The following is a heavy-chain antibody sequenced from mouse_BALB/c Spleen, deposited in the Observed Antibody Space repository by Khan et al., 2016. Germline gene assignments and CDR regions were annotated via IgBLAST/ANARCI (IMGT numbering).Heavy chain of an antibody. CDR1: GFIFSSYT. Sequence: EVELVESGGGLVKPGGSLKLSCAASGFIFSSYTMSWVRQTPEKRLEWVATISSGGSYIYYPDSVQGRFTISSDNAKNTLYPQMSSLKSEDTAMYYCTNIYDGYYEVAYWGQGTLVTVSA. J-gene: IGHJ3*01. D-gene: IGHD2-3*01. CDR2: ISSGGSYI. V-gene: IGHV5-6-4*01. CDR3: TNIYDGYYEVAY.